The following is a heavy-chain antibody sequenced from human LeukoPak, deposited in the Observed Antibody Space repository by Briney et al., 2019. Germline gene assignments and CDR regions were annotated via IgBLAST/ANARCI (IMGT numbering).Heavy chain of an antibody. D-gene: IGHD3-9*01. CDR3: ARASPKITNYDILTGYNLAGLVDY. V-gene: IGHV1-69*04. CDR2: TIPILGIA. Sequence: SVKVSCKASGGTFSSYAISWVRQAPGQGLEWMGRTIPILGIANYAQKFQGRVTITADKSTSTAYMELSSLRSEDTAVYYCARASPKITNYDILTGYNLAGLVDYWGQGTLVTVSS. J-gene: IGHJ4*02. CDR1: GGTFSSYA.